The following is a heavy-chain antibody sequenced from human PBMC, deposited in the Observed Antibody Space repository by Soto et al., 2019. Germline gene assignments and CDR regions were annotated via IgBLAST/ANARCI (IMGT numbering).Heavy chain of an antibody. V-gene: IGHV4-59*01. J-gene: IGHJ3*02. CDR2: VYYSGST. Sequence: QVQLQESGPGLVRPSETLSLTCSVSGGSISNYYWNWIRQPPGKGLEWIGYVYYSGSTHFHPSLKCRVTMSVDTSKHHFSLNLSSVTAADAAIYYCARAVNSGYPDTFDIWGQGTRFTVAS. CDR1: GGSISNYY. D-gene: IGHD5-12*01. CDR3: ARAVNSGYPDTFDI.